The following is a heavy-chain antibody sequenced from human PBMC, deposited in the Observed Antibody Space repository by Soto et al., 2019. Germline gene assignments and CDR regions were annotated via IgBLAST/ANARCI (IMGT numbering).Heavy chain of an antibody. CDR1: GYTFTGHY. CDR2: IGPEGGAT. Sequence: ASVKVSCKASGYTFTGHYIHWVRQAPEQGPEWMGEIGPEGGATRYAQKFQGRVTMTRDMSITTVYMELNNLSPDDTAVYYCGRGRSGQIVVFYWGQGTPVTVSS. D-gene: IGHD1-26*01. J-gene: IGHJ4*02. CDR3: GRGRSGQIVVFY. V-gene: IGHV1-2*02.